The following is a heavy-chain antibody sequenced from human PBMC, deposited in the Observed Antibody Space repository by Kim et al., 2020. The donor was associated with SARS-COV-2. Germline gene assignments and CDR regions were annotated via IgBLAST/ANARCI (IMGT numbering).Heavy chain of an antibody. J-gene: IGHJ6*02. CDR3: ARDYCSSNSCYIDV. CDR2: ISYDGSNE. Sequence: GGSLRLSCAASGFSFNNSPMHWVRQAPGKGLEWVTFISYDGSNEFYAESVKGRFTISRDNSKNTLYVQMNSLRSEDTAIYYCARDYCSSNSCYIDVWGPGTAVTDSS. D-gene: IGHD2-2*01. CDR1: GFSFNNSP. V-gene: IGHV3-30-3*01.